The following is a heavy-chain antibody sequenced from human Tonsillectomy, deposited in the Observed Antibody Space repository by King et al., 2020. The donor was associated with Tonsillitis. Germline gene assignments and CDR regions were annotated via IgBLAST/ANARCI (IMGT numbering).Heavy chain of an antibody. CDR3: AKEHTVTTIDP. CDR2: ISYDGSNK. Sequence: HVQLVESGGGVVQPGRSLRLSCAASGFAFSDYGIHWVRQAPGKGLEWVAQISYDGSNKYYADSVKGRFTISRDSSKNTVFLQMSSLRAEDTAMYYCAKEHTVTTIDPWGQGSLVTVSS. J-gene: IGHJ5*02. V-gene: IGHV3-30*18. CDR1: GFAFSDYG. D-gene: IGHD4-17*01.